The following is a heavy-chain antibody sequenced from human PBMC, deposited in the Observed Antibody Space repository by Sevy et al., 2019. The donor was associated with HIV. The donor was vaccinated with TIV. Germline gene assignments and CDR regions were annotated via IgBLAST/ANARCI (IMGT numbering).Heavy chain of an antibody. CDR1: GYTFMNYG. CDR3: ALYCSTTNCIFDY. D-gene: IGHD2-2*01. V-gene: IGHV1-18*01. Sequence: ASVKVSCKASGYTFMNYGISWVRQAPGQGLEWMGWISASNGITNYAQKFQGRVTMTTDTSTTTAYMELRSLRSDDTAVYYCALYCSTTNCIFDYWGQGTLVTVSS. J-gene: IGHJ4*02. CDR2: ISASNGIT.